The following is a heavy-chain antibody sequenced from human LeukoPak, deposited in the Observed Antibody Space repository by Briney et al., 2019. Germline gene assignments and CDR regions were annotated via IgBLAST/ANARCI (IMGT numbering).Heavy chain of an antibody. D-gene: IGHD2-2*02. CDR3: ARDLRRGYCSSTSCYRVNDAFDI. J-gene: IGHJ3*02. Sequence: ASVKVSCKASGYTFTSYGISWVRQAPGQGLEWMGWISAYNGNTNYAQKLQDRVTMTTDTSTSTAYMELRSLRSDDTAVYYCARDLRRGYCSSTSCYRVNDAFDIWGQGTMVTVSS. CDR2: ISAYNGNT. V-gene: IGHV1-18*04. CDR1: GYTFTSYG.